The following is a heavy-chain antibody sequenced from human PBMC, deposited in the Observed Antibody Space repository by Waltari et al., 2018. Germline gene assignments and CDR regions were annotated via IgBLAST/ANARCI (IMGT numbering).Heavy chain of an antibody. Sequence: QVQLVQSGAELKKPGSSVKVSCKASGGSFSTYAITWVRPAPGQGLEWMGGIIPMFGTAKYANKIQDRVTIMTDESMNTAYMELSRLTSEDTAVYYCARGGLYGQQLLESAFEIWGQGTKVTVSS. CDR2: IIPMFGTA. J-gene: IGHJ3*02. CDR1: GGSFSTYA. D-gene: IGHD6-13*01. V-gene: IGHV1-69*05. CDR3: ARGGLYGQQLLESAFEI.